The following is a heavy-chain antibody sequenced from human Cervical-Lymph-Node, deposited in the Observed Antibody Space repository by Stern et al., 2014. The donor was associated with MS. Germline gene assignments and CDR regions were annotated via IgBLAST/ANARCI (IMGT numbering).Heavy chain of an antibody. CDR2: IYPYDYDT. J-gene: IGHJ4*02. CDR3: ARHVQGFDY. V-gene: IGHV5-51*01. Sequence: EVQLVESGAEVKKPGESLKISCKLSGYTFTIYYIAWVRQMPGKGLEWMGVIYPYDYDTSSSPSFQGQVTISADKSIPTAYLQWSSLRASDTAMYYCARHVQGFDYWGQGTLVTVSS. CDR1: GYTFTIYY.